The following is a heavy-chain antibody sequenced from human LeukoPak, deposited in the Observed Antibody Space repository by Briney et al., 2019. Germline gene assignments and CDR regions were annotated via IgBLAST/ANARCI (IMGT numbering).Heavy chain of an antibody. CDR2: INPNTGST. CDR1: GYTFTGYY. J-gene: IGHJ4*02. Sequence: GASVTVSCKPSGYTFTGYYLHWVRQAPGQGLAWMGWINPNTGSTIYAEKFQGRVTMTRDTSIDTAYMEMRSLRSDDTAVYYCARDRVGSGWPRPWYFEFWGQGTLITVSS. D-gene: IGHD6-19*01. V-gene: IGHV1-2*02. CDR3: ARDRVGSGWPRPWYFEF.